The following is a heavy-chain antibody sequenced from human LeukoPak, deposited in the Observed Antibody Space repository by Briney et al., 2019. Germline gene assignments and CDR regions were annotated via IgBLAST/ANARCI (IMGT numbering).Heavy chain of an antibody. CDR2: TYYRSMRNS. V-gene: IGHV6-1*01. J-gene: IGHJ3*02. CDR1: GDSVSSNTAT. Sequence: SQTLSLTCAISGDSVSSNTATWNWIRQSPSRGLEWLGRTYYRSMRNSDYAPSVKSRITINPDTSKNQVSLLLSSVTPDDTAVYYCTRDRAIWGQGTMVTVAS. CDR3: TRDRAI.